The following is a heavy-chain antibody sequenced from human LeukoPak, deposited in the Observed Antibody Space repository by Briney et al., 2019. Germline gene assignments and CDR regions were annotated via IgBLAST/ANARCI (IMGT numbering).Heavy chain of an antibody. CDR1: GSTFSGYA. D-gene: IGHD3-10*01. CDR2: ISYDGSNK. Sequence: GRSLRLSCAASGSTFSGYAMHWVRQAPGKGLEWVAVISYDGSNKYYADSVKGRFTISRDNSKNTLYLQMNSLRAEDTAVYYCARVLEAYYYGSGSYYKYFDYWGQGTLVTVSS. CDR3: ARVLEAYYYGSGSYYKYFDY. V-gene: IGHV3-30-3*01. J-gene: IGHJ4*02.